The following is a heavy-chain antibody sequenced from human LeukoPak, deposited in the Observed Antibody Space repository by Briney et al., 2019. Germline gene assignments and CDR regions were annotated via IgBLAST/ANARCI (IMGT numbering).Heavy chain of an antibody. Sequence: PGGSLRLSCAASGFTFSSYSMNWVRQAPGKGLEWVSSISSSSSYIYYADSVKGRFTISRDHAKNSLYLQMNSLRDEDTAVYYCARVEATRSGLWYHYYGMDVWGQGATVTVSS. V-gene: IGHV3-21*01. CDR3: ARVEATRSGLWYHYYGMDV. D-gene: IGHD1-26*01. CDR1: GFTFSSYS. J-gene: IGHJ6*02. CDR2: ISSSSSYI.